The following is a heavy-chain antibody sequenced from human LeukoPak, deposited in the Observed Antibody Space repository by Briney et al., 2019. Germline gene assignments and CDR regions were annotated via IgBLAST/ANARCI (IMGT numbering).Heavy chain of an antibody. V-gene: IGHV1-2*04. CDR1: GYTFTGYY. Sequence: ASVKVSCKASGYTFTGYYMHWVRQAPGQGLEWMGWINPNSGGTNYAQKFQGWVTMTRDTSISTAYMELSRLRSDDTAVYYCAREGVGADFWSGHTGYWGQGTLVTVSS. CDR3: AREGVGADFWSGHTGY. D-gene: IGHD3-3*01. J-gene: IGHJ4*02. CDR2: INPNSGGT.